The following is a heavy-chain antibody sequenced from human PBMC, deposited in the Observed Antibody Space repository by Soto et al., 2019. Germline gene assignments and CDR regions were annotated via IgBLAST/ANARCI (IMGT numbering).Heavy chain of an antibody. J-gene: IGHJ3*02. CDR2: INPSGGST. D-gene: IGHD3-22*01. CDR3: ARGELYYYDSSGYHDAFDI. CDR1: GYTFTSYY. V-gene: IGHV1-46*01. Sequence: QVQLVQSGAEVKKPGASVKVSCKASGYTFTSYYMHWVRQAPGQGLEWMGIINPSGGSTSYAQKCQGSVTMTRDTSTSTVYMELSSLRSEDTAVYYCARGELYYYDSSGYHDAFDIWGQGTMVTVSS.